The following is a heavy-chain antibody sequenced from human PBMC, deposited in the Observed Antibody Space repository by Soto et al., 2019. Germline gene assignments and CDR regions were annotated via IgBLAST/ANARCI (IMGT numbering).Heavy chain of an antibody. CDR1: GGSISSYY. V-gene: IGHV4-59*01. CDR3: ARVHYGSGSYYTTDYWDFDL. Sequence: SETLSLTCTVSGGSISSYYWSWIRQPPGKGLEWIGYIYYSGSTNYNPSLKSRVTISVDTSKNQFSLKLSSVTAADTAVYYCARVHYGSGSYYTTDYWDFDLWGRGTLVTVSS. CDR2: IYYSGST. D-gene: IGHD3-10*01. J-gene: IGHJ2*01.